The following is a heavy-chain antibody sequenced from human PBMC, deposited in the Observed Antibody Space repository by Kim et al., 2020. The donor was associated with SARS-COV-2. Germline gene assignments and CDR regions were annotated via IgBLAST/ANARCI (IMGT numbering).Heavy chain of an antibody. CDR2: INHSGST. Sequence: SETLSLTCAVYGGSFSGYYWSWIRQPPGKGLEWIGEINHSGSTNYNPSLKSRVTISVDTSKNQFSLKLSSVTAADTAVYYCARGFKVARSSWSIAAAGTNWFDPWGQGTLVTVSS. J-gene: IGHJ5*02. CDR1: GGSFSGYY. CDR3: ARGFKVARSSWSIAAAGTNWFDP. D-gene: IGHD6-13*01. V-gene: IGHV4-34*01.